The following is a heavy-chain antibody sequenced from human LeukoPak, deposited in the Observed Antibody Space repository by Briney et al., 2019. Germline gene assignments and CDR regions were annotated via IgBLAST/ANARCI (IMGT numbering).Heavy chain of an antibody. V-gene: IGHV3-33*01. CDR1: GFTFSNYG. Sequence: GRSLRLSCAASGFTFSNYGMHWVRQAPGKGLEWVAFIWYDGSNKYYADSVKGRFTISRDNSKNTLFLQMNSLRAEDTAVYYCTRDVASRNWFDPWGREPWSPSPQ. CDR3: TRDVASRNWFDP. CDR2: IWYDGSNK. J-gene: IGHJ5*02.